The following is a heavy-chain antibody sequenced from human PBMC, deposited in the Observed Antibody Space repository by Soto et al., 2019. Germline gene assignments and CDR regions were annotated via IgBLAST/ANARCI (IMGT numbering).Heavy chain of an antibody. Sequence: QVQLQESGPGLVKPSETLSLTCTVSGGSISSYYWSWIRQPPGKGLEWIGYIYYSGSTNYNPSLKSRVTISGDTSKKQFSMKLSSVTPADTAVYYCAREGVSSSWYNYYGMDVWGQGTTVTVSS. CDR1: GGSISSYY. V-gene: IGHV4-59*01. CDR3: AREGVSSSWYNYYGMDV. CDR2: IYYSGST. J-gene: IGHJ6*02. D-gene: IGHD6-13*01.